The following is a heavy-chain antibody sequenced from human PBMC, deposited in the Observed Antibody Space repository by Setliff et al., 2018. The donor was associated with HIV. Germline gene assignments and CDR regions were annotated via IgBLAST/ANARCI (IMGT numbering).Heavy chain of an antibody. V-gene: IGHV4-61*09. J-gene: IGHJ4*01. Sequence: SETLSLTCTVSGDSISSGSYFWIWIRQPAGKGLEWIGHISTTGSTNYNPSLKSRVIMSVDTSKEQFSLKLTSVTAADTAVYYCARGLEYDHSVGYFDYWGQGMLVTVSS. CDR2: ISTTGST. CDR1: GDSISSGSYF. D-gene: IGHD1-1*01. CDR3: ARGLEYDHSVGYFDY.